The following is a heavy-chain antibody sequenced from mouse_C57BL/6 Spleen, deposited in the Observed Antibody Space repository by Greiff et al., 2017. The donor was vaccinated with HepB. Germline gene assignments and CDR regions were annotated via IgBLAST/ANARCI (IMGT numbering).Heavy chain of an antibody. CDR3: ARGGVYYAMDY. CDR2: IYPGDGDT. Sequence: QVQLQQSGPELVKPGASVKISCKASGYAFSSSWMNWVKQSPGKGLEWIGRIYPGDGDTNYNGKFKGKATLTADKSSSTAYMQLSSLTSEDSAVYFCARGGVYYAMDYWGQGTSVTVSS. V-gene: IGHV1-82*01. J-gene: IGHJ4*01. CDR1: GYAFSSSW.